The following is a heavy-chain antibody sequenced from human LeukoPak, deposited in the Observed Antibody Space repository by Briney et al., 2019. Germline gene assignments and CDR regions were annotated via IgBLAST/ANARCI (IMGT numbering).Heavy chain of an antibody. CDR1: GFTVSTYY. V-gene: IGHV3-53*01. CDR2: IYSGGST. J-gene: IGHJ4*02. D-gene: IGHD2-2*01. Sequence: PGESLRLSCAASGFTVSTYYMTWVRQAPGKGMECVSVIYSGGSTYYADSVKGRFTVSRDNSKNTLYLQMTSLRAEDTAMYYCARGLGYCTSTTCLLPFDYWGQGTLVTVS. CDR3: ARGLGYCTSTTCLLPFDY.